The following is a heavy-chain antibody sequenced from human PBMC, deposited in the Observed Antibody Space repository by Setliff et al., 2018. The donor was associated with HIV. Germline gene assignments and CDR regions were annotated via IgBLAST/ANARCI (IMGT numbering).Heavy chain of an antibody. CDR3: AREIGDYYDSSGYYPPTDYYYGMDV. Sequence: GASVKVSCKASGYPFSGYGISWVRQAPGQGLEWMGWISAYSGDTNYAQKFQGRLTMTTDTSTSTAYMELRSLRPDDTAMYYCAREIGDYYDSSGYYPPTDYYYGMDVWGQGTTVTVSS. CDR1: GYPFSGYG. V-gene: IGHV1-18*01. D-gene: IGHD3-22*01. CDR2: ISAYSGDT. J-gene: IGHJ6*02.